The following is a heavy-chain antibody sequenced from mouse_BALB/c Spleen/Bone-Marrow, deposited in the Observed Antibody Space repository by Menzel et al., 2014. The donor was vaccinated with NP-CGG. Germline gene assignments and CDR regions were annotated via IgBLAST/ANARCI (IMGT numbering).Heavy chain of an antibody. J-gene: IGHJ4*01. V-gene: IGHV1-7*01. CDR3: ASPYGYEDYSAMDY. CDR2: INPSTGYT. Sequence: VQLVESGAELAKPGASVKMSCKASGYTFTSYWMHWVKQRPGQVLEWIGYINPSTGYTEYNLKFKDKATLTADKSSSTAHIQLSSLTSEDSAVYYCASPYGYEDYSAMDYWGQGTSVTVSS. CDR1: GYTFTSYW. D-gene: IGHD1-2*01.